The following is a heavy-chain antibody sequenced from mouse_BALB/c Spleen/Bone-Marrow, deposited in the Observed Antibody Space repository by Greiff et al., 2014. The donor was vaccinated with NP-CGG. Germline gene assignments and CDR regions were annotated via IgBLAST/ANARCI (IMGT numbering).Heavy chain of an antibody. CDR3: ARERRNDYDGFAY. CDR2: IYPGDGDT. D-gene: IGHD2-4*01. V-gene: IGHV1-87*01. CDR1: GYTFTSYW. Sequence: QVQLQQSGAELARPGASVKLSCKASGYTFTSYWMQWVKQRPGQGLEWIGAIYPGDGDTRYTQKFKGKATLTADKSSSTAYMQLSSLASEDSAVYYCARERRNDYDGFAYWGQGTLVTVSA. J-gene: IGHJ3*01.